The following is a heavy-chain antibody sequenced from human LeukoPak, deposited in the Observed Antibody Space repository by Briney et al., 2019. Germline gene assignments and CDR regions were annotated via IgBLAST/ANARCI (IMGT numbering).Heavy chain of an antibody. CDR2: ISSSGSTI. V-gene: IGHV3-11*01. CDR3: ARVGATTVIDY. D-gene: IGHD1-26*01. Sequence: GGSLRLSSAASGFTFSDYYMSWVRQAPGRVLEWDSYISSSGSTIYYADSVKGRFTISRDNAKNSLYMQMNSLRAEDTAVYYCARVGATTVIDYWGQGTLVTVSS. CDR1: GFTFSDYY. J-gene: IGHJ4*02.